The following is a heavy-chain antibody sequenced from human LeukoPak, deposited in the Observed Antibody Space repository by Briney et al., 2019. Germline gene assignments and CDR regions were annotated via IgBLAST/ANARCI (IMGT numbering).Heavy chain of an antibody. J-gene: IGHJ5*02. CDR2: IIPIFGTA. CDR1: GGTFSSYA. V-gene: IGHV1-69*05. Sequence: GASVKVSCKASGGTFSSYAISWVRQAPGQGLEWMGRIIPIFGTANYAQKFQGRVTITTDESTSTAYMELSSLRSEDTAGYYCARENYRRGNWFDPWGQGTLVTVSS. D-gene: IGHD4-11*01. CDR3: ARENYRRGNWFDP.